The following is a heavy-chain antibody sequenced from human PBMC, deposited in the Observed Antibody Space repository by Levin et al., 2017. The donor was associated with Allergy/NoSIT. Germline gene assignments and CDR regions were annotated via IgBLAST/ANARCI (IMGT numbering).Heavy chain of an antibody. V-gene: IGHV3-11*01. J-gene: IGHJ4*02. CDR1: GFTFSDYY. Sequence: GGSLRLSCAASGFTFSDYYMSWIRQAPGKGLEWVSYISSSGSTIYYADSVKGRFTISRDNAKNSLYLQMNSLRAEDTAVYYCARGTRGIRGTMVRGVIIFGEPYFDYWGQGTLVTVSS. CDR2: ISSSGSTI. CDR3: ARGTRGIRGTMVRGVIIFGEPYFDY. D-gene: IGHD3-10*01.